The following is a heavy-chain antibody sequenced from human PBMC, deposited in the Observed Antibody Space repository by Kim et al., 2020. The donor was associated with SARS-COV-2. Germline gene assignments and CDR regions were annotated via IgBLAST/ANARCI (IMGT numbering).Heavy chain of an antibody. CDR3: SRTKAGLFDY. CDR2: N. J-gene: IGHJ4*02. V-gene: IGHV6-1*01. D-gene: IGHD6-13*01. Sequence: NDYAVSVKRRITINPDTSKNQFSLQLNSVTPEDTAVYYCSRTKAGLFDYWGQGTLVTVSS.